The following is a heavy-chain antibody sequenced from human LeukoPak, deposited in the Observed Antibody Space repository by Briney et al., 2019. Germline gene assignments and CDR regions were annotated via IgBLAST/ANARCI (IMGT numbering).Heavy chain of an antibody. CDR3: ATAAGIAAAFDY. CDR2: FDPEDGET. J-gene: IGHJ4*02. Sequence: ASVKVSCKVSGYTLTELSMHWVRQAPGKGLEWMGGFDPEDGETIYAQKFQGRVTMTEDTSTDTAYMELSSLRSEDTAVYYCATAAGIAAAFDYWGQGTLVIVSS. D-gene: IGHD6-13*01. V-gene: IGHV1-24*01. CDR1: GYTLTELS.